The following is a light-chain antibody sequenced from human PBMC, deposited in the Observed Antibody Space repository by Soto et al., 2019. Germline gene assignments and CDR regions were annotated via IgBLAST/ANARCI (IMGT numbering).Light chain of an antibody. CDR1: SSDVGAFDY. J-gene: IGLJ3*02. CDR2: DVT. V-gene: IGLV2-8*01. Sequence: QSVLTQPPSASGSRGQSVAISCTGTSSDVGAFDYVSWYQHHPGKVPKLLIYDVTKRPSGVPDRFAGSKSGNTASLTVSGLQADDEADYYCSSYAGSNTWVFGGGTKLAAL. CDR3: SSYAGSNTWV.